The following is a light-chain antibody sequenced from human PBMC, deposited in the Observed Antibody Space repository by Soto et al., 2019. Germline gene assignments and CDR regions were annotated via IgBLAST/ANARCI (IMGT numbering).Light chain of an antibody. CDR1: SSDVGAYNY. CDR3: NSFAGSAHVV. Sequence: QSALAQPPSASGSPGQSVTISCTGTSSDVGAYNYVSWYQQHPGKAPKLIIYDVNQRPSGVPVRFSGSKSGNTASLTVSGLQAEDEAVYYCNSFAGSAHVVFGGGTQLTVL. V-gene: IGLV2-8*01. CDR2: DVN. J-gene: IGLJ2*01.